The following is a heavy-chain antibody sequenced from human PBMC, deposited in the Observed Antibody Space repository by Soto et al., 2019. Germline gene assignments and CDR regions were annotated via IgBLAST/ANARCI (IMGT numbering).Heavy chain of an antibody. CDR1: GGSISSYY. V-gene: IGHV4-59*01. CDR3: ARSRTTVTPSGFQH. D-gene: IGHD4-17*01. J-gene: IGHJ1*01. Sequence: SETLSLTCTVSGGSISSYYWSWIRQPPGKGLEWIGYIYYSGSTNYNPSLKSRVTISVDTSKNQFSLKPSSVTAADTAVYYCARSRTTVTPSGFQHWGQGTLVTVSS. CDR2: IYYSGST.